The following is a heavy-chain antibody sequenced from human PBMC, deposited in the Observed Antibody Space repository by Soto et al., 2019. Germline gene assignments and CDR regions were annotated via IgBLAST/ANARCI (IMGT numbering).Heavy chain of an antibody. D-gene: IGHD1-20*01. CDR1: GYTFTSYD. J-gene: IGHJ6*02. CDR2: MNPNSGNT. CDR3: AREVSCGVDA. V-gene: IGHV1-8*01. Sequence: QVQLVQSGAEVKKPGASVKVSCKASGYTFTSYDINWVRQATGQGREWMGWMNPNSGNTGYAQKFQDKVTMTRNTSISTAYMELRSLGSDHTAVYYCAREVSCGVDAGSQGSTVTVSS.